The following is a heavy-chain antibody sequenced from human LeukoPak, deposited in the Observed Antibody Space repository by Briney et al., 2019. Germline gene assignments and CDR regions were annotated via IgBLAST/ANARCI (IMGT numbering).Heavy chain of an antibody. J-gene: IGHJ4*02. CDR3: AKQSYRYYFDY. CDR2: IWYDGSNK. Sequence: GGSLRLSCAASGFTFSSYGMHWVRQAPGKGLEWVAVIWYDGSNKYYADSVKGRFTISRDNSKNTLYLQMNSLRAEDTAVYYCAKQSYRYYFDYWGQGTLVTVSS. V-gene: IGHV3-33*06. D-gene: IGHD1-26*01. CDR1: GFTFSSYG.